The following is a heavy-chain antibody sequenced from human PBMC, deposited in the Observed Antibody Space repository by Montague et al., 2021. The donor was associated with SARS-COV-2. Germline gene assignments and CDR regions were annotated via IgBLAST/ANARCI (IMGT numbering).Heavy chain of an antibody. D-gene: IGHD3-3*01. CDR2: ISSSSSYI. J-gene: IGHJ6*03. V-gene: IGHV3-21*01. Sequence: SLRLSCAASGFTFSSYSMNWVRQAPGKGLEWVSSISSSSSYIYYADSVKGRFTISRDNAKNSLYLQMNSLRAEDTAVYYCARVREISYDFWSGPRVCMDVWGKGTTVTVSS. CDR1: GFTFSSYS. CDR3: ARVREISYDFWSGPRVCMDV.